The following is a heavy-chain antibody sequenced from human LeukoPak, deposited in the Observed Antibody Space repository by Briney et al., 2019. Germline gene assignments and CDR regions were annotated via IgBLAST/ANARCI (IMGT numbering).Heavy chain of an antibody. CDR2: ISYVESNE. CDR3: AREEYFDILTGTSSHFDY. J-gene: IGHJ4*02. V-gene: IGHV3-30*04. Sequence: GRSLRLSCAVSGFTFSSYAMHWVRQAPGKGLEWVAIISYVESNEYYADSVKGRFTISRDNSKNTLYLQMNSLRAEDTAEYYCAREEYFDILTGTSSHFDYWGQGTLVTVSS. D-gene: IGHD3-9*01. CDR1: GFTFSSYA.